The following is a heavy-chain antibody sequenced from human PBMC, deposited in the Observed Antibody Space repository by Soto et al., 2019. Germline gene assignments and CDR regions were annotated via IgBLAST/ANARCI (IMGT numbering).Heavy chain of an antibody. Sequence: ASVKVSCKASGYTFTSYAMHWVRQAPGQRLEWMGWINAGNGNTKYSQKFQGRVTITRDTSARTAYMELSSLRSEDTAVYYCARDTFHDYEFTFWFDPWGQGTLVTVSS. CDR1: GYTFTSYA. V-gene: IGHV1-3*01. CDR3: ARDTFHDYEFTFWFDP. D-gene: IGHD4-17*01. J-gene: IGHJ5*02. CDR2: INAGNGNT.